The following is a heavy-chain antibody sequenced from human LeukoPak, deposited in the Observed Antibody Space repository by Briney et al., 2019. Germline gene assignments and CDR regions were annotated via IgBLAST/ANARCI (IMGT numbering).Heavy chain of an antibody. Sequence: ASVKLSCKAAGATFSSYAISWVRQAPGQGLEWMGGIIPIFGTANYAQKFQGRVTITADESTSTAYMELSSLRSEDTAVYYCASLDTAMASGEVDYWGQGTLVSVSS. CDR2: IIPIFGTA. J-gene: IGHJ4*02. V-gene: IGHV1-69*13. D-gene: IGHD5-18*01. CDR1: GATFSSYA. CDR3: ASLDTAMASGEVDY.